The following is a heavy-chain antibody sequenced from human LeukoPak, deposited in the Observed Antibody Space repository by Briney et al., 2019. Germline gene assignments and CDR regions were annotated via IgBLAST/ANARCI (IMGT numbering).Heavy chain of an antibody. CDR2: IYYAGSS. CDR1: GVSIKNYY. CDR3: ARQAVIIPTGMEGPWFDP. J-gene: IGHJ5*02. V-gene: IGHV4-59*08. Sequence: SETLSLTCSVSGVSIKNYYWSWIRQPPGKGLEWIANIYYAGSSNYNPSLKSRVSLSIDASKNELSLKLTSVTAADTAIYYCARQAVIIPTGMEGPWFDPWGQGTLVAVSS. D-gene: IGHD2/OR15-2a*01.